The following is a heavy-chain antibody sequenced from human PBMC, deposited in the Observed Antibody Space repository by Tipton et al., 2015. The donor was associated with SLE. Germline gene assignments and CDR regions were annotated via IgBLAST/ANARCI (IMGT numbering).Heavy chain of an antibody. CDR1: GGSFSGYY. CDR2: IYYSGST. J-gene: IGHJ4*02. CDR3: ARHAGYCSGGVCNFDY. Sequence: TLSLTCAVYGGSFSGYYWSWIRQPPGRGLEWIGSIYYSGSTYYSPSLKSRVTISVDTSKNQFSLKLSSVTAADTAVYYCARHAGYCSGGVCNFDYWGQGTLVTVSS. D-gene: IGHD2-8*02. V-gene: IGHV4-34*01.